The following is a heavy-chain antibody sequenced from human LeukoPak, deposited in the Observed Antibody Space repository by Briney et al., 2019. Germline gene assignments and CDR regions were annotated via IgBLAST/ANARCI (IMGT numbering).Heavy chain of an antibody. V-gene: IGHV5-51*01. CDR1: GNSFTSYW. Sequence: GESLKISCKGSGNSFTSYWISWVRQMPGKGLEWMGIIHPGDSDIRYSPSFQGQVTISADKSISTAYLQWSSLKASDTAMYYCARREYSSSEPFDYWGQGTLVTVSS. CDR2: IHPGDSDI. J-gene: IGHJ4*02. CDR3: ARREYSSSEPFDY. D-gene: IGHD6-6*01.